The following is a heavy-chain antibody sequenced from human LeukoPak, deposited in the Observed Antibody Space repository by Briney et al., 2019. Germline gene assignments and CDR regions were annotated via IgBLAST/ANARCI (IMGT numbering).Heavy chain of an antibody. CDR2: INPNSGGT. CDR1: GYTFTGYY. D-gene: IGHD3-22*01. CDR3: ARRANDSSGYNWFDP. V-gene: IGHV1-2*02. J-gene: IGHJ5*02. Sequence: ASVKVSCKASGYTFTGYYMHWVRQAPGQGLEWMGWINPNSGGTNYAQKFQGRVTMTRDTSVSTAYMELSRLRSDDTAVYYCARRANDSSGYNWFDPWGQGTLVTVSS.